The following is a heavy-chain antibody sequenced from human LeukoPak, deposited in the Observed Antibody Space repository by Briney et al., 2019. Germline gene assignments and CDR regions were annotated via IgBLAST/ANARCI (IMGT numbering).Heavy chain of an antibody. V-gene: IGHV1-69*04. D-gene: IGHD3-22*01. CDR1: GGTFSSYA. CDR3: ARGDSSGYPSDY. Sequence: ASVKVSCKASGGTFSSYAISWVRQAPGQGLEWMGRIIPILGIANYAQKFQGRVTITADKSTSTAYMELSSLRSEDTAVYYCARGDSSGYPSDYWGQRTLVTFSS. J-gene: IGHJ4*02. CDR2: IIPILGIA.